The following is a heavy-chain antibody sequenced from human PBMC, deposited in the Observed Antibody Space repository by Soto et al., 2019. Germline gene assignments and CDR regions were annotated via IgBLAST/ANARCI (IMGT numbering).Heavy chain of an antibody. CDR1: GYSFTTYW. V-gene: IGHV5-51*01. Sequence: GEPLKISCQGSGYSFTTYWIGWVRQMPGKGLEWMGIIYPGDSDTRYSPSFQGQVTISADKSISTAYLQWSSLKASDTAIYYCATGGYCSDTTCYNFFDYWGQGTLVTVSS. J-gene: IGHJ4*02. CDR3: ATGGYCSDTTCYNFFDY. D-gene: IGHD2-2*02. CDR2: IYPGDSDT.